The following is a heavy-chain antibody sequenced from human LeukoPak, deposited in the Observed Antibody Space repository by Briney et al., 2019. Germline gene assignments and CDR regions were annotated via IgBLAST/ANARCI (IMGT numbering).Heavy chain of an antibody. CDR1: GGSFSGYY. Sequence: SETLSLTCAVYGGSFSGYYWSWIRQPPGKGLEWIGEIHHGGTTNYNPSLKSRVTISVDKSKNQFSLKLNSVTAADTAVYYCAKKDYYYMDVWGKGTTVTVSS. V-gene: IGHV4-34*01. J-gene: IGHJ6*03. CDR3: AKKDYYYMDV. CDR2: IHHGGTT.